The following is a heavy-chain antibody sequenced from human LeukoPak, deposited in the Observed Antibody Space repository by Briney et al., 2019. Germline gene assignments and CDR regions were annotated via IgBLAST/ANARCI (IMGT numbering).Heavy chain of an antibody. V-gene: IGHV4-39*01. CDR1: GDSISYSSYY. J-gene: IGHJ4*02. D-gene: IGHD5-24*01. Sequence: SETLSLTCTVSGDSISYSSYYWDWIRQPPGKGLEWIGSIFYGRNTYYNPSLKSRVTISIDTSKNQFSLKLSSVTATDTAVYYCARRIGGYNSPNCIDFWGRGTLVTVSS. CDR2: IFYGRNT. CDR3: ARRIGGYNSPNCIDF.